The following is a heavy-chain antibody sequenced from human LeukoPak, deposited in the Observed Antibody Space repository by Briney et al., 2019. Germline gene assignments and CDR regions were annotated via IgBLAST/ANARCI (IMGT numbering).Heavy chain of an antibody. J-gene: IGHJ4*02. CDR2: INHSGST. D-gene: IGHD5-24*01. V-gene: IGHV4-34*01. CDR1: GGPFSDYY. Sequence: SETLSLTCAVYGGPFSDYYWSWIRQPPGKGLEWIGKINHSGSTNYSPSLKSRVTISIDTSKNQFSLKLNSMTAADTAVYYCARGEGARDGYNYEGPFYFDYWGQGTLVTVSS. CDR3: ARGEGARDGYNYEGPFYFDY.